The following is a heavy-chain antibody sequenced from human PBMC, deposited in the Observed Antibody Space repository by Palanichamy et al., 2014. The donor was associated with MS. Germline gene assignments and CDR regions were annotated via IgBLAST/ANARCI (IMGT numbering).Heavy chain of an antibody. CDR2: INAGNGNT. Sequence: VQLVQVWAEVKKPGASVKVSCKASGYTFTDYAMNWVRQAPGQRLEWMGWINAGNGNTKYSQKFQGRVTLTRDTSASTAYMELSSLTSEDTAVYYCARGLWSSSRVGYYFDNWGQGTLVTVSS. D-gene: IGHD3-3*01. CDR3: ARGLWSSSRVGYYFDN. J-gene: IGHJ4*02. V-gene: IGHV1-3*01. CDR1: GYTFTDYA.